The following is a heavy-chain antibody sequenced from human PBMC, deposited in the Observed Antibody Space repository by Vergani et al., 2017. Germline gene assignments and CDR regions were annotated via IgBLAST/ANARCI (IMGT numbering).Heavy chain of an antibody. CDR3: ARRDYGILTGYRY. J-gene: IGHJ4*02. CDR1: GYTFSNYY. V-gene: IGHV1-46*03. Sequence: QVQVVLSGAEVKKSGASVKVSCKTSGYTFSNYYMHWVRQAPGQGLEWMGIINPSGGHTNYAQKFQGRVTMTRDTSTSTVYMELSSLRSEDTAIYYCARRDYGILTGYRYWGQGTLVTVSA. D-gene: IGHD3-9*01. CDR2: INPSGGHT.